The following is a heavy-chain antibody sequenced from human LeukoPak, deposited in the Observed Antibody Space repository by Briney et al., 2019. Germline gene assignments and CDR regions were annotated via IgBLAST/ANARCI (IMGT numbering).Heavy chain of an antibody. CDR1: GGTFSSYA. J-gene: IGHJ3*02. Sequence: SVKVSCKASGGTFSSYAISWVRQAPGQGLEWMGRIIPILGIANYAQKFQGRVTITADKSTSTAYMELSSLRSEDTAVYYCARATYYYDSSGYKTGAFDIWGQGTMVTVSS. CDR2: IIPILGIA. D-gene: IGHD3-22*01. V-gene: IGHV1-69*04. CDR3: ARATYYYDSSGYKTGAFDI.